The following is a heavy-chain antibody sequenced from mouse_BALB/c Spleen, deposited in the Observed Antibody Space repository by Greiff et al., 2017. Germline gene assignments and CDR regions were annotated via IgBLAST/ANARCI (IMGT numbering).Heavy chain of an antibody. V-gene: IGHV1-19*01. J-gene: IGHJ2*01. D-gene: IGHD1-2*01. CDR3: ARSSANVPFDY. CDR2: VNPYNGGT. CDR1: GYTFTDYY. Sequence: VQLQQSGPELVKPGASVKMSCKASGYTFTDYYMDWVKQSHGESFEWIGRVNPYNGGTSYNQKFKGKATLTVDKSSSTAYMELNSLTSEDSAVYYCARSSANVPFDYWGQGTTLTVSS.